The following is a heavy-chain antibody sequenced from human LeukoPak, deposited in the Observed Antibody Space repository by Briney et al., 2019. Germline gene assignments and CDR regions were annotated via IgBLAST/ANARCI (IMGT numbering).Heavy chain of an antibody. D-gene: IGHD5-18*01. V-gene: IGHV3-74*01. J-gene: IGHJ4*02. CDR1: GIIFSNYW. CDR3: XXGXGYSYGSFDY. CDR2: INRDGSST. Sequence: GXSLRXXCAASGIIFSNYWMHWVRQAPGKGLVWVSRINRDGSSTSYADSVKGRFTISRDNAKNTLYLQMNSLRAEDTAVYYCXXGXGYSYGSFDYWGQGTLVTVSS.